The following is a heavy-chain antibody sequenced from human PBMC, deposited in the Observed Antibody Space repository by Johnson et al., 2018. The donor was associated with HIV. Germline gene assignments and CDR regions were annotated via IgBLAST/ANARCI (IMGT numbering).Heavy chain of an antibody. Sequence: VQLVESGGGVERPGGSLRLSCAASGFTFDDYDMSWVRQAPGKGLEWVSGISWNGGSAAYADSVKGRFTISRDNAKNSLYLQMNTLRVEDTAFYYCAKEGGQAFDVWGQGTMVTVSS. V-gene: IGHV3-20*04. CDR3: AKEGGQAFDV. CDR1: GFTFDDYD. J-gene: IGHJ3*01. CDR2: ISWNGGSA.